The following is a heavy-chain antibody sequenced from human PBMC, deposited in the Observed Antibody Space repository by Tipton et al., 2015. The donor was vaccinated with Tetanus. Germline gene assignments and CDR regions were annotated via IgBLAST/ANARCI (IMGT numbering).Heavy chain of an antibody. Sequence: TLSLTCTVSGGSISSGDYYWSWIRQPPGKGLEWIGYICYSGSTYYNPSLKSRVTISVDTSKNQFSLKLSSVTAADTAVYYCARGLMGYYYDSSGPYFDYWGQGTLVTVSS. D-gene: IGHD3-22*01. V-gene: IGHV4-30-4*01. J-gene: IGHJ4*02. CDR1: GGSISSGDYY. CDR2: ICYSGST. CDR3: ARGLMGYYYDSSGPYFDY.